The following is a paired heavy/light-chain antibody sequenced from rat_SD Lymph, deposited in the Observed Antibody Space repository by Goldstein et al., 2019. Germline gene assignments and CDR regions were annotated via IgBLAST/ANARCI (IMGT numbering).Heavy chain of an antibody. CDR2: IWAGGST. CDR3: ARQEGYWFAY. J-gene: IGHJ3*01. CDR1: GFSLTSNG. V-gene: IGHV2-72*01. D-gene: IGHD1-11*01. Sequence: QVQLEESGPGLMQPSETLSLTCTVSGFSLTSNGVGWVRQPLGKGLVWMGTIWAGGSTNYNSAVQSRLSISRDTSKSQVFLKMNSLQPEDTGTYYCARQEGYWFAYWGQGTLVTVSS.
Light chain of an antibody. Sequence: DVVMTQTPVSLPVSLGGQASISCRSSQSLVHSNGNTYLHWYLQKPGQSPQLLIYRVSNRFSGVPDRFSGSGSGTDFTLKISRVEPEDLGDYYCLQSTHFPLTFGSGTKLEIK. V-gene: IGKV1S22*01. CDR1: QSLVHSNGNTY. J-gene: IGKJ5*01. CDR3: LQSTHFPLT. CDR2: RVS.